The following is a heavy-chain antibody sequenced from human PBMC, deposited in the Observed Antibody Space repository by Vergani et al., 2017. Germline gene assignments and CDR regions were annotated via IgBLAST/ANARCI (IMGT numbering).Heavy chain of an antibody. V-gene: IGHV4-59*01. D-gene: IGHD5-24*01. CDR1: GDSMNTYY. CDR2: IYDSGDT. J-gene: IGHJ6*02. CDR3: ARGIKRDGYSTENGGASYYDGMDV. Sequence: QVQLQESGPGLVKPSETLSLTCSVSGDSMNTYYWTWIRQPPGKGLEWIGYIYDSGDTKYNPSLKSRVTMSLDTSKNQFSLNLYSVTAADTAVYYCARGIKRDGYSTENGGASYYDGMDVWGQGTTVTVSS.